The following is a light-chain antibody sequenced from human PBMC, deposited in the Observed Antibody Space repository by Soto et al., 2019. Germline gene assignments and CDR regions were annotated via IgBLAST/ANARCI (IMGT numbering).Light chain of an antibody. CDR2: AAS. V-gene: IGKV1-39*01. J-gene: IGKJ4*01. CDR1: QTISSY. CDR3: QQSFSTPLT. Sequence: DMPMTQSPSSLSASVGDRVAITCRASQTISSYLNWYQQRPGKAPKLLIFAASSLQTGVPSRFSGSGSGTDFTLTIRSVQPEDFVTYFCQQSFSTPLTFGGGTKVEIK.